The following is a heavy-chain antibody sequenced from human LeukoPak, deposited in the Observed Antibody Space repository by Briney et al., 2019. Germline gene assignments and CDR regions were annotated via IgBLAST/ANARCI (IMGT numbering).Heavy chain of an antibody. CDR3: AKDYPTAPSVTAPLFDS. CDR2: ITGSGDTT. Sequence: GGSLRLSCVASGFTSRNYAMSWVRQAPGKGLEWVSGITGSGDTTFYADSVKGRFTISRDNSRSTLSLQMDSLTAEDTATYHCAKDYPTAPSVTAPLFDSWGQGILVTVSS. J-gene: IGHJ4*02. V-gene: IGHV3-23*01. D-gene: IGHD2-21*02. CDR1: GFTSRNYA.